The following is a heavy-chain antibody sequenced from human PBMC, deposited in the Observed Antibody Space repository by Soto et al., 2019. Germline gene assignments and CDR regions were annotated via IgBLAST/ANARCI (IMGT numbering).Heavy chain of an antibody. D-gene: IGHD1-26*01. J-gene: IGHJ2*01. CDR1: GFTFSTYS. CDR2: ISSTSAYI. Sequence: EVQLVESGGGLVKPGGSLRLSCAASGFTFSTYSMNWVRQAPGKGLEWVSSISSTSAYIYYADSVKGRFTISRDNAKNSLYLQMNSLRAEDTTLYYCAREKSGAEAWFFDLWGRGTLVTVSS. V-gene: IGHV3-21*01. CDR3: AREKSGAEAWFFDL.